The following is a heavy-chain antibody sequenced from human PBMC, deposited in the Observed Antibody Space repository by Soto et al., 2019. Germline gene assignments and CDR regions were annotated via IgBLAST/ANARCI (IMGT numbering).Heavy chain of an antibody. J-gene: IGHJ4*02. D-gene: IGHD1-26*01. CDR2: MSDDGSNE. CDR1: GFTFSHYA. V-gene: IGHV3-30*18. CDR3: AKDGSHDFDY. Sequence: QVQLVESGGGVVQPGRSLRLSCAASGFTFSHYAMHWVRQAPGKGLEWVALMSDDGSNEYYADSVKGRFTISRDNSKNTLYLQMNSLRAEDTVVYYCAKDGSHDFDYWGQGTLVTVSS.